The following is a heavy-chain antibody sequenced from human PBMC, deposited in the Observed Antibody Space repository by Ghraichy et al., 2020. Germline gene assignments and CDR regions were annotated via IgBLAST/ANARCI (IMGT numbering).Heavy chain of an antibody. D-gene: IGHD2-2*01. CDR3: ARPYCSSTSCYSFATNNWFDS. V-gene: IGHV4-39*01. CDR2: IFYSGNT. Sequence: SETLSLTCTVSGGSIRSSSYYWGWLRQPPGQGLEWNGSIFYSGNTYYNPSRRSRVAISVDTSKNQFSLKLTSVTAADTALYSCARPYCSSTSCYSFATNNWFDSCGQRVLVAVP. J-gene: IGHJ5*01. CDR1: GGSIRSSSYY.